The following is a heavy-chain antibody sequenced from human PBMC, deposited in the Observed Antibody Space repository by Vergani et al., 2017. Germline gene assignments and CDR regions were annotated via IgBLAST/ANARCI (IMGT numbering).Heavy chain of an antibody. CDR2: IYRGDET. CDR1: GSTVSGNY. V-gene: IGHV3-66*02. J-gene: IGHJ5*02. CDR3: ARGNYYGSGTYVDP. D-gene: IGHD3-10*01. Sequence: ELQLVESGGGLVQPGGSLRLSCAASGSTVSGNYMTWVRKAPGKGLEWVSHIYRGDETYYAESMKGRVTISIDTSKNTLHLQINNRRVEDTAVYYCARGNYYGSGTYVDPWGQGTLVTVSS.